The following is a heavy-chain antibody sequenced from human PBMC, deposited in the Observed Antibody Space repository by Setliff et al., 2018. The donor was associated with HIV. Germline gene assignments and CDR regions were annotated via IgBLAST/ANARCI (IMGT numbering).Heavy chain of an antibody. CDR2: VDFGFRR. CDR1: GGSITSGGYN. J-gene: IGHJ4*02. D-gene: IGHD3-10*01. Sequence: PSETLSLTCTVSGGSITSGGYNWIWIRQHPEKGLEWIGYVDFGFRRYYNPSLKSKVIISVYTPKNQFALTFNSATAADTAVYYCATARGGRYLDYWGQGAPVTVSS. V-gene: IGHV4-31*01. CDR3: ATARGGRYLDY.